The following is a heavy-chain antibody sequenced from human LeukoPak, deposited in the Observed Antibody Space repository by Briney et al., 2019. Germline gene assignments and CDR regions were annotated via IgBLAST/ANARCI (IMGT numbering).Heavy chain of an antibody. CDR1: GFTFSRYW. CDR2: IKEDGSGK. CDR3: ARAGYSNSCFDY. J-gene: IGHJ4*02. V-gene: IGHV3-7*04. D-gene: IGHD6-13*01. Sequence: GGSLRLSCAASGFTFSRYWMSWVRQAPGRGLEWVANIKEDGSGKDYVDSVKGRFTISRDGAKNSLHLQMNSLRAEDTAVYYCARAGYSNSCFDYWGQGTLVTVSS.